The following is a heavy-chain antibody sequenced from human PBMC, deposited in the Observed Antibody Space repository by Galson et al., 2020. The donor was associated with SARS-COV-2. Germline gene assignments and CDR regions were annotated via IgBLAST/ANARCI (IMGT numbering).Heavy chain of an antibody. J-gene: IGHJ5*02. Sequence: ASVKVSCKTSLYSFTGYSVHWVRQAPGQGLEWMGWINGQSGGTRFAQKFQGRVTMTRDTSAITAYMELSGLRTDDTAVYFCARGGLYGSSWHSLDPWGQGTLVTVS. CDR3: ARGGLYGSSWHSLDP. V-gene: IGHV1-2*02. CDR1: LYSFTGYS. CDR2: INGQSGGT. D-gene: IGHD6-13*01.